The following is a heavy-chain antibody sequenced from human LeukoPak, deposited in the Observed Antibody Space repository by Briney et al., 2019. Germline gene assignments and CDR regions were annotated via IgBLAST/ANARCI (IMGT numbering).Heavy chain of an antibody. CDR1: GFTFSSYA. V-gene: IGHV3-30*04. CDR3: AGDGWHGLFTY. J-gene: IGHJ4*02. D-gene: IGHD5-24*01. Sequence: GGSLRLSCAASGFTFSSYAMHWVRQAPGKGLEWVAVISHDGSNKYYADSVKGRFTISRDNSKNTVSLQMNSLRAEDTAVYYCAGDGWHGLFTYWGQGTLVTVSS. CDR2: ISHDGSNK.